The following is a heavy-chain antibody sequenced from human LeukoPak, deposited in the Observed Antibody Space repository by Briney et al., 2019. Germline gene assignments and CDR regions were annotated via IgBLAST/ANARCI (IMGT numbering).Heavy chain of an antibody. J-gene: IGHJ4*02. D-gene: IGHD6-19*01. Sequence: GGSLRLSCAASGFTVSTNYMSWVRQAPGKGLEWVSVIYSGGNTYYADSVEGRFTISRDKSKNTLYLQMNNLRAEDTAVYYCAKVEAVAGTQVDYWGQGTLVTVSS. CDR1: GFTVSTNY. CDR3: AKVEAVAGTQVDY. V-gene: IGHV3-53*01. CDR2: IYSGGNT.